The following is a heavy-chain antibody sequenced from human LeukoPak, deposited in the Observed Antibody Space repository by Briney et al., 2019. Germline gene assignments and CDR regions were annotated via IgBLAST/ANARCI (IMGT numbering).Heavy chain of an antibody. CDR3: ARSSTSCYGGSDGMDV. J-gene: IGHJ6*02. D-gene: IGHD2-2*01. V-gene: IGHV2-5*01. Sequence: SGPTLVKPTQTLTLTCTLSGFSLSTSGAGVGWIRQPPGKALEWLALIYWNDNKRYSPSLNSRLTITKDTSKNQVVLTLTNMDPVDTATYYCARSSTSCYGGSDGMDVWGQGTTVTVSS. CDR2: IYWNDNK. CDR1: GFSLSTSGAG.